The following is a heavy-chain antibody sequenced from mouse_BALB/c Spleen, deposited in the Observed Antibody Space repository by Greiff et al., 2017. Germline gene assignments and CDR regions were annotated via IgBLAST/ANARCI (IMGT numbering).Heavy chain of an antibody. Sequence: EVMLVESGGGLVQPGGSMKLSCVASGFTFSNYWMNWVRQSPEKGLEWVAEIRLKSNNYATHYAESVKGRFTISRDDSKSSVYLQMNNLRAEDTGIYYCTRREVRRRRDGAMDYWGQGTSVTVSS. J-gene: IGHJ4*01. CDR3: TRREVRRRRDGAMDY. V-gene: IGHV6-6*02. CDR1: GFTFSNYW. D-gene: IGHD2-14*01. CDR2: IRLKSNNYAT.